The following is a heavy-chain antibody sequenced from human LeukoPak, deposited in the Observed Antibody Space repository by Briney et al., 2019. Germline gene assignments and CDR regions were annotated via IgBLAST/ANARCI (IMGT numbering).Heavy chain of an antibody. V-gene: IGHV4-39*07. CDR2: INHSGST. Sequence: SETLSLTCTVSGGSISSGGYYWSWIRQPPGKGLEWIGEINHSGSTNYNPSLKSRVTISVDTSKNQFSLKLSSVTAADTAVYYCARVAGSGWYSDFDYWGQGTLVTVSS. J-gene: IGHJ4*02. CDR3: ARVAGSGWYSDFDY. CDR1: GGSISSGGYY. D-gene: IGHD6-19*01.